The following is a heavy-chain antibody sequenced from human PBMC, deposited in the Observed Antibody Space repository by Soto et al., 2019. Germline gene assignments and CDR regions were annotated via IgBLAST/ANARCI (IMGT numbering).Heavy chain of an antibody. CDR3: ARDSFSRSYYDFWSGPDAFDY. J-gene: IGHJ4*02. D-gene: IGHD3-3*01. V-gene: IGHV1-18*01. CDR2: ISAYNGNT. Sequence: GASVKVSCKASGYTFTSYGISWVRQAPGQGLEWMGWISAYNGNTNYAQKLQGRVTMTTDTSTSTAYMELRSLRSDDTAVYYCARDSFSRSYYDFWSGPDAFDYWGQGTLVTVSS. CDR1: GYTFTSYG.